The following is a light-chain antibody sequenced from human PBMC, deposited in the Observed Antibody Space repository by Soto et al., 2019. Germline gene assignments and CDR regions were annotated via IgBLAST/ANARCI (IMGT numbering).Light chain of an antibody. CDR1: QGISSA. Sequence: AIHLTQSPSSLSASVGDRVTITCRASQGISSALAWYQHKPGRPPRVLIYDASRLQSGVPSRFSVSESGTECTPTISSLQPEDSATYYCQQLNSYPFTFGQGTRLEIK. V-gene: IGKV1-13*02. J-gene: IGKJ5*01. CDR2: DAS. CDR3: QQLNSYPFT.